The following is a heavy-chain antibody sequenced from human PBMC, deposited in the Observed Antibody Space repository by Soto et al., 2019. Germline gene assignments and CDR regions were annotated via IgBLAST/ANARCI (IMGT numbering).Heavy chain of an antibody. D-gene: IGHD6-19*01. Sequence: PGGSLRLSCTTSGFTFCTYGFHGVRQAPGKGLEWVAVISYDGSNKYYADSVKGRFTISRDNSKNTLYLQMNSLRAEDTAVYYCAKECCSSGWAGQYYYYYYGMDVWGQGTTVTVSS. CDR3: AKECCSSGWAGQYYYYYYGMDV. CDR2: ISYDGSNK. CDR1: GFTFCTYG. J-gene: IGHJ6*02. V-gene: IGHV3-30*18.